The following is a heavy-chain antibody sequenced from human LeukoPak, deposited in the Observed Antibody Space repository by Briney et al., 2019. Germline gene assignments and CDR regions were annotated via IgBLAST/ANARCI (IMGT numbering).Heavy chain of an antibody. D-gene: IGHD7-27*01. CDR2: IYSGGST. CDR1: GFTVSSNY. J-gene: IGHJ4*02. CDR3: ARDHLRAGDYY. Sequence: GGSLRLSCAASGFTVSSNYMSWVRQAPGKGLEWVSVIYSGGSTYYADSVKGRFTISRDNSKNTLYLQMNSLRAEDTAVYYCARDHLRAGDYYWGQGTLVTVSS. V-gene: IGHV3-66*01.